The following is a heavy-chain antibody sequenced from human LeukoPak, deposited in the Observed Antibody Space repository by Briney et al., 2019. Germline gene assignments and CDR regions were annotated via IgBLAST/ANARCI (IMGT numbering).Heavy chain of an antibody. V-gene: IGHV1-18*01. CDR3: ARGVGGSGSYSYYGMDV. CDR2: ISAYNGNT. CDR1: GYTFTSYG. J-gene: IGHJ6*02. Sequence: ASVKVSCKASGYTFTSYGISWVRQAPGQGLEWMGWISAYNGNTNYAQKLQGRVTMTTDTSTSTAYMELRSLRSDDTAVYYCARGVGGSGSYSYYGMDVWGQGTTVTVSS. D-gene: IGHD3-10*01.